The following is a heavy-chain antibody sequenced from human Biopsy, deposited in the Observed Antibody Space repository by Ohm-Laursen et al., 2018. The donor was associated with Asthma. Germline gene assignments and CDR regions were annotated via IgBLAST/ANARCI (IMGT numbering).Heavy chain of an antibody. D-gene: IGHD4-17*01. V-gene: IGHV1-24*01. J-gene: IGHJ4*02. CDR1: GYSLTDLS. CDR3: ASDFPKDYVRCNFQF. Sequence: GASVKVSCKISGYSLTDLSMHWVRQAPGQGLEWMGGHDHEEGGTVYARRFQGRVTMTEDTSTDTAYMELSSLSSDDTAVYYCASDFPKDYVRCNFQFWGQGTLVTVSS. CDR2: HDHEEGGT.